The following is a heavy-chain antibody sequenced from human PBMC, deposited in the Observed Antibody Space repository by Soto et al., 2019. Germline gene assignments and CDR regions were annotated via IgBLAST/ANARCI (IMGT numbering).Heavy chain of an antibody. CDR3: ARYKQRGITIFGVVTPRGRYGMDV. J-gene: IGHJ6*02. D-gene: IGHD3-3*01. V-gene: IGHV4-34*01. CDR1: GGSFSGYY. Sequence: QVQLQQWGAGLLKPSETLSLTCAVYGGSFSGYYWSWIRQPPGKGLEWIGEINHSGSTNYNPSLKRRVTRSVDTSKNQCSLKLSSVTAADTAVYYCARYKQRGITIFGVVTPRGRYGMDVWGQGTTVTVAS. CDR2: INHSGST.